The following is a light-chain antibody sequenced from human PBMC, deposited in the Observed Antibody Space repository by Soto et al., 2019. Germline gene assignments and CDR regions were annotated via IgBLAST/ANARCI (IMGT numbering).Light chain of an antibody. Sequence: QSVLTQPPSVSAAPGQKVTISCSGSSSNIGNNYVSWYQQLPGTAPKLLIHENNKRPSGIPDRFSGSKSGTSATLGISGLQTGDEADYYCGTWDSPDYVFGTGTKVTVL. J-gene: IGLJ1*01. CDR2: ENN. V-gene: IGLV1-51*02. CDR1: SSNIGNNY. CDR3: GTWDSPDYV.